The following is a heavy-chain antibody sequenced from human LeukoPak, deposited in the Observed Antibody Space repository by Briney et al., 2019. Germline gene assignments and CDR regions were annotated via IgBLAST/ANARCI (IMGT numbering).Heavy chain of an antibody. CDR1: GFTFSNYW. D-gene: IGHD3-10*01. V-gene: IGHV3-7*01. Sequence: PGGSLRLSCAASGFTFSNYWMSWVRQAPGKGLEWVANIKQDGSEKYYGDSVKGRFTISRDNAENSLYLQMNSLRAEDTAVYYCARRRYYPNGMDVWGQGTTVTVSS. J-gene: IGHJ6*02. CDR3: ARRRYYPNGMDV. CDR2: IKQDGSEK.